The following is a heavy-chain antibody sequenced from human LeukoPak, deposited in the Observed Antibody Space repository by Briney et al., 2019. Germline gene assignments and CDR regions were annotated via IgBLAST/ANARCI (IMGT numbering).Heavy chain of an antibody. V-gene: IGHV4-61*02. Sequence: SETLSLTCTVSGGSISSGSYYWSWIRQPAGKGLEWIGRIYTSGSTNCNPSLKSRVTISVDTSKNQFSLKLSSVTAADTAVYYCARDLDYYDSSGYYYLSAFDIWGQGTMVTVSS. J-gene: IGHJ3*02. CDR3: ARDLDYYDSSGYYYLSAFDI. CDR1: GGSISSGSYY. CDR2: IYTSGST. D-gene: IGHD3-22*01.